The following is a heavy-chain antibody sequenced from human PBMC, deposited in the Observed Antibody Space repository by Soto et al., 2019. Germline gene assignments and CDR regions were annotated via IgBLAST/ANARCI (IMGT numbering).Heavy chain of an antibody. Sequence: GESLRLSYTAAAFTLSQVRLNWVRQAPVKGEGLDGRITSKTDGGTTNYAAPGKARSTTQRDDSKTTLYLRMNSLKTKDTAVYYCTTDSYCIIGVCYQNSIYYYYSGMGVWGQGNTVTGSS. J-gene: IGHJ6*02. CDR2: ITSKTDGGTT. V-gene: IGHV3-15*06. CDR1: AFTLSQVR. D-gene: IGHD2-8*01. CDR3: TTDSYCIIGVCYQNSIYYYYSGMGV.